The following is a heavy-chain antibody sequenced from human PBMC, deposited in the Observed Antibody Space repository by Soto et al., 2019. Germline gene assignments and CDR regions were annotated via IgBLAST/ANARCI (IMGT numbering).Heavy chain of an antibody. CDR1: GFTFDDYA. CDR3: AKDMSQYQWLVQGDAFDI. J-gene: IGHJ3*02. V-gene: IGHV3-9*01. D-gene: IGHD6-19*01. Sequence: GGSLRLSCAASGFTFDDYAMHWVRQAPGKGLEWVSGISWNSGSIGYADSVKGRFTISRDNAKNSLYLQMNSLRAEDTALYYCAKDMSQYQWLVQGDAFDIWGQGTMVTVS. CDR2: ISWNSGSI.